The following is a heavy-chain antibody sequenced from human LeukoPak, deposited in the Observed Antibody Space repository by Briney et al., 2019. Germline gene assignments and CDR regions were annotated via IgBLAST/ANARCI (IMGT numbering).Heavy chain of an antibody. CDR2: IYSGGST. CDR1: GFTVSSDS. Sequence: PGGSLRLSCTVSGFTVSSDSMSWVRQAPGKGLEWVSFIYSGGSTHYSDSVKGRFTISRDNSKNTLYLQMGSLRAEDMAVYYCARGQALYYYYYYMDVWGKGTTVTISS. CDR3: ARGQALYYYYYYMDV. J-gene: IGHJ6*03. V-gene: IGHV3-53*05.